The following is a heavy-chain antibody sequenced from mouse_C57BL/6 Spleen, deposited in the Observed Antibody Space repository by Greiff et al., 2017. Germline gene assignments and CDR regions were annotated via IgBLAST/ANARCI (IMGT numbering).Heavy chain of an antibody. Sequence: EVQLQQSGAELVRPGASVKLSCTASGFNIKDDYMHWVKQRPEQGLEWIGWIDPENGDTEYASKFQGKATITADTSSNTAYLQLSSLTSEDTAVYYCTAGYSHNYWGQGTTLSVSS. CDR2: IDPENGDT. J-gene: IGHJ2*01. V-gene: IGHV14-4*01. CDR3: TAGYSHNY. CDR1: GFNIKDDY. D-gene: IGHD6-1*01.